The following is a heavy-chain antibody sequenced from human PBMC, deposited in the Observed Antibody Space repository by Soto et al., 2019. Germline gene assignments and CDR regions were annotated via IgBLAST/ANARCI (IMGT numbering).Heavy chain of an antibody. CDR1: GGTFSSYT. Sequence: SVKVSCKASGGTFSSYTISWVRQAPGQGLEWMGRIIPILGIANYAQKFQGRVTITADKSTSTAYMELSSLRSEDTAAYYCARDDSRLRIKDKGNAYYFDYWG. J-gene: IGHJ4*01. CDR2: IIPILGIA. V-gene: IGHV1-69*04. CDR3: ARDDSRLRIKDKGNAYYFDY. D-gene: IGHD6-25*01.